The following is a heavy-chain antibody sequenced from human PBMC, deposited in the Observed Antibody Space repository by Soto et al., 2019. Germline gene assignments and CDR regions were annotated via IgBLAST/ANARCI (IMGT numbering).Heavy chain of an antibody. D-gene: IGHD3-10*01. CDR1: GFTFSSYS. Sequence: EVQLVESGGGLVQPGGSLRLSCAASGFTFSSYSMNWVRQAPGKGLEGVSYISSSSSTRYYADSVKRRFTISRDNAKNSLYLQMNSLRAEDTAVYYCARANYYGSPGDFDYWGQGTLVSVSS. CDR2: ISSSSSTR. CDR3: ARANYYGSPGDFDY. J-gene: IGHJ4*02. V-gene: IGHV3-48*01.